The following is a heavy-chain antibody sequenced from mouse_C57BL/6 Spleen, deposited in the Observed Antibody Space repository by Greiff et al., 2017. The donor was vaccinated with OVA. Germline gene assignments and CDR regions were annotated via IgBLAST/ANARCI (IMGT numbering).Heavy chain of an antibody. Sequence: EVQLQQSGAELVRPGASVKLSCTASGFNIKDYYMHWVKQRPEQGLEWIGRIDPEDGDTEYDPKFQGKATMTADTSSNTAYLQLSSLTAEDTAVYYCTTGDGYYPFAYWGQGTLVTVSA. D-gene: IGHD2-3*01. CDR2: IDPEDGDT. CDR3: TTGDGYYPFAY. V-gene: IGHV14-1*01. J-gene: IGHJ3*01. CDR1: GFNIKDYY.